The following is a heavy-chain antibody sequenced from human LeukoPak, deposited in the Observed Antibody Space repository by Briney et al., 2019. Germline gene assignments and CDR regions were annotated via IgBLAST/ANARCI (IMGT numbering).Heavy chain of an antibody. J-gene: IGHJ4*02. CDR3: AREGGDGYNLYYFDY. CDR2: IYTSGST. D-gene: IGHD5-24*01. CDR1: GGSISSGSYY. V-gene: IGHV4-61*02. Sequence: SETLSLTCTVSGGSISSGSYYWSWIRQPAGKGLEWIGRIYTSGSTNYNPSLKSRVTISVDTSKNQFSLKLSSVTAADTAVYYCAREGGDGYNLYYFDYWGQGTMVTVSS.